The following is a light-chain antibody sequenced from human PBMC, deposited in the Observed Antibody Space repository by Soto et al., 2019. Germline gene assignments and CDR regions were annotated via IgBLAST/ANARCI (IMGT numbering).Light chain of an antibody. CDR2: EVN. Sequence: QSVLTQPPSPSGSPGQSVTISCTGTISDVGAFDYVSWYQQHPGKAPKLLIFEVNKRPSGVPDRFSGSKSGDTAFLTVSGLQAEDEADYYCSSYAGSNHAEVFRAGTKVTVL. V-gene: IGLV2-8*01. CDR1: ISDVGAFDY. CDR3: SSYAGSNHAEV. J-gene: IGLJ1*01.